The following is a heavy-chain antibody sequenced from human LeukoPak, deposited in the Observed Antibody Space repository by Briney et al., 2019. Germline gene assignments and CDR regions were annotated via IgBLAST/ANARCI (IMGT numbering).Heavy chain of an antibody. CDR1: GFTFSSYA. V-gene: IGHV3-53*01. CDR3: AREGHLGKYFDL. J-gene: IGHJ2*01. D-gene: IGHD3-16*01. CDR2: MYVGGRT. Sequence: GGSLRLSCAASGFTFSSYAMHWVRQAPGKGLDWVSVMYVGGRTFYADSVQGRFTISRDNSKNTLYLQMNSLRVEDTAVYYCAREGHLGKYFDLWGRGTQVTVSS.